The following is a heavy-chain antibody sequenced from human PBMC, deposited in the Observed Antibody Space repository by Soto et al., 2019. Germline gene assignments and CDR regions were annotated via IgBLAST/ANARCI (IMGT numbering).Heavy chain of an antibody. CDR3: AGGGVRGVITRTRDYYGMDV. J-gene: IGHJ6*02. D-gene: IGHD3-10*01. CDR1: GYSFTSYW. Sequence: GESLKISCKGSGYSFTSYWIGWVRQMPGKGLECMGIIYPGDSDTRYSPSFQGQVTISADKSISTAYLKWSSLKASDTAMYYFAGGGVRGVITRTRDYYGMDVWGQGTTVTV. CDR2: IYPGDSDT. V-gene: IGHV5-51*01.